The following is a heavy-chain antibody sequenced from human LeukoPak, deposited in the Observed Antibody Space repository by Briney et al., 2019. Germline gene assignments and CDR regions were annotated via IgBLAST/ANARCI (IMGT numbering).Heavy chain of an antibody. Sequence: GASLTLSCAASGFSFSAYGMHWVRQAPGKGREGAAYIWYYGSKKEHANSVKGLCTISRDSSKSTLYLHMSSLRPEDKAVYYCARDLLGLPHKYFDSWGRGTLATVSS. D-gene: IGHD3-16*01. CDR1: GFSFSAYG. V-gene: IGHV3-30*02. CDR2: IWYYGSKK. CDR3: ARDLLGLPHKYFDS. J-gene: IGHJ4*02.